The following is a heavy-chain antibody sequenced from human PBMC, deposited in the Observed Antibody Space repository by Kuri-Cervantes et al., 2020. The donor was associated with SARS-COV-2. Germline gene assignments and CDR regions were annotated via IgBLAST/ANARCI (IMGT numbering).Heavy chain of an antibody. CDR3: ARGRQQLPWNFDY. V-gene: IGHV3-33*08. D-gene: IGHD6-13*01. CDR2: ISYDGTID. J-gene: IGHJ4*02. Sequence: GESLKISCAASGFIFFNHGMHWVRQAPGKGLEWVALISYDGTIDYYADSVRGRFTISRDSSKKTVFLQMNSLTVEDTAVYYCARGRQQLPWNFDYWGQGILVTVSS. CDR1: GFIFFNHG.